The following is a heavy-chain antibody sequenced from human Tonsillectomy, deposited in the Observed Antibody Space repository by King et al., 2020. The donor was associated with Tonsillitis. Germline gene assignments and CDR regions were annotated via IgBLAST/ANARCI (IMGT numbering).Heavy chain of an antibody. D-gene: IGHD6-13*01. J-gene: IGHJ6*02. CDR2: VSSDGGST. V-gene: IGHV3-64D*06. CDR3: VRSSIAAAGPLLEDYYGMDV. CDR1: GFTFSSFA. Sequence: VQLVESGGGLVQPGGSLRLSCSASGFTFSSFAMHWVRQAPGKGLEYVSAVSSDGGSTYYADSVKGRFTISRDNSKNTLYLQMSSLRAEDTAVYYCVRSSIAAAGPLLEDYYGMDVWGQGTTVTVSS.